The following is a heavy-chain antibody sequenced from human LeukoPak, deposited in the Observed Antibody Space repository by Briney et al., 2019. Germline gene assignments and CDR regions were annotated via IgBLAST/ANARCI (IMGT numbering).Heavy chain of an antibody. D-gene: IGHD6-19*01. CDR1: GYSFTSYW. V-gene: IGHV5-51*01. CDR3: ARHSGQGLGGNYYYYGMDV. J-gene: IGHJ6*02. Sequence: GESLKISCKGSGYSFTSYWIGWVRQMPGKGLEWMGIIYPGDSDTRYSPSFQGQVTISADKSISTAYLQWSSLKASDTAMYYCARHSGQGLGGNYYYYGMDVWGQGTTVTVSS. CDR2: IYPGDSDT.